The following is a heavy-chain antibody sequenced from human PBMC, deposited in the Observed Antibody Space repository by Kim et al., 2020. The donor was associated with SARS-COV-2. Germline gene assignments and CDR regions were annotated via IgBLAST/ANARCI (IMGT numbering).Heavy chain of an antibody. V-gene: IGHV4-31*03. Sequence: SETLSLTCTVSGGSISSGGYYWSWIRQHPGKGLEWIGYIYYSGSTYYNPSLKSRVTISVDTSKNQFSLKLSSVTAADTAVYYCARFARTIAAADRTIDYWGQGTLVTVSS. D-gene: IGHD6-13*01. CDR3: ARFARTIAAADRTIDY. J-gene: IGHJ4*02. CDR1: GGSISSGGYY. CDR2: IYYSGST.